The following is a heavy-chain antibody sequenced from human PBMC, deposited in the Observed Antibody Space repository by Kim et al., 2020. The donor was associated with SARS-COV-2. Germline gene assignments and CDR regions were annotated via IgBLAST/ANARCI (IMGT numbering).Heavy chain of an antibody. Sequence: ASVKVSCKASGYTFTSYPMNWVRQAPGQGLEWMGWINTNTGNPTYAQGFTGRFVFSLDTSVSTAYLQISSLKADDTAVYFCARGYGSGRPIFGPWGQGTLFTFS. CDR2: INTNTGNP. V-gene: IGHV7-4-1*02. CDR1: GYTFTSYP. CDR3: ARGYGSGRPIFGP. J-gene: IGHJ5*02. D-gene: IGHD3-10*01.